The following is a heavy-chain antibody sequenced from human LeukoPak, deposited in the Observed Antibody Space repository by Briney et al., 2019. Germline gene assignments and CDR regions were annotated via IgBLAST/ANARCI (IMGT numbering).Heavy chain of an antibody. CDR1: GGTFSSYA. Sequence: ASVKVSCKASGGTFSSYAISWVRQAPGQGLEWMGGIIPIFGTANYAQKFQGRVTITADESTSTAYMELSSLRSEDTAVYYCARADSVVRGVIMYYYYGMVVWGQGTTVTVSS. CDR3: ARADSVVRGVIMYYYYGMVV. V-gene: IGHV1-69*13. CDR2: IIPIFGTA. D-gene: IGHD3-10*01. J-gene: IGHJ6*02.